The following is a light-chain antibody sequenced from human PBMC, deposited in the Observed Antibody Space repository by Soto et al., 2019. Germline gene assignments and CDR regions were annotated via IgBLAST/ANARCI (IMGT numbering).Light chain of an antibody. CDR3: SSYTSDTSPYV. V-gene: IGLV2-14*01. J-gene: IGLJ1*01. Sequence: QSALTQPASVSGSPGQSITISCTGTSSDVGGYNYVSWYQLYPGKAPKLIIYEVNNRPSGLSNRFSGSKSGNTASLTISGLQADDEGDYYCSSYTSDTSPYVFGTGTKVTVL. CDR1: SSDVGGYNY. CDR2: EVN.